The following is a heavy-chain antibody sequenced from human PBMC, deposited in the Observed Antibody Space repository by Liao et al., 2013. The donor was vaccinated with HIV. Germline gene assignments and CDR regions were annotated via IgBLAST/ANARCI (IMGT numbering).Heavy chain of an antibody. J-gene: IGHJ5*02. D-gene: IGHD3-10*01. V-gene: IGHV4-39*07. Sequence: QVQLQESGPGLVKPSETLSLTCSVSGVSINSPSYYWSWIRQSPGKGPQWLGTTHFTGNTDYNPSLNSRVSISLDTSKRQLSLRVTSVTAADTAVYYCARVHLGLRRGNWLDPWSHGNPNVIVSS. CDR3: ARVHLGLRRGNWLDP. CDR1: GVSINSPSYY. CDR2: THFTGNT.